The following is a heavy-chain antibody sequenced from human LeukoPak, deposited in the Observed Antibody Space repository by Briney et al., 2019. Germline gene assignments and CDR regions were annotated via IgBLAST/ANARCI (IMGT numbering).Heavy chain of an antibody. V-gene: IGHV3-9*01. J-gene: IGHJ5*02. Sequence: HPGRSLRLSCAASGFTFDDYAMHWVRQAPGRGLEWVSGISWNSGSIGYADSVKGRFTISRDNAKNSLYLQMNSLRAEDTALYYCAKDIGTEYDFWSGENWFDPWGQGTLVTVSP. CDR1: GFTFDDYA. CDR2: ISWNSGSI. CDR3: AKDIGTEYDFWSGENWFDP. D-gene: IGHD3-3*01.